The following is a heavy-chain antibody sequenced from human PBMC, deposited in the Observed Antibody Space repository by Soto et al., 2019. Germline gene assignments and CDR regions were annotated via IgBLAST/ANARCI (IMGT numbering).Heavy chain of an antibody. J-gene: IGHJ6*02. Sequence: PGGSLRLSCAASGFTVSSNYMSWVRQAPGKGLEWISIISSGGSTYYADSVKGRFTISRDNSKNTLFLQMNSLGAEDTAVYYCARDFVVGGPTINYYYGMDVWGQGTTVTVSS. V-gene: IGHV3-66*01. CDR3: ARDFVVGGPTINYYYGMDV. D-gene: IGHD1-26*01. CDR1: GFTVSSNY. CDR2: ISSGGST.